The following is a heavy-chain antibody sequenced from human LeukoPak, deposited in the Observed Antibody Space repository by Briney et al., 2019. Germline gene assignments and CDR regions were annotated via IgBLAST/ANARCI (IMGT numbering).Heavy chain of an antibody. Sequence: SVKVSCKASGYTFTGYYMHWVRQAPGQGLEWMGRIIPILGIANYAQKFQGRVTITADKSTSTAYMELSSLRSEDTAVYYCARDLSSGYGSPPHWGQGTLVTVSS. D-gene: IGHD3-10*01. J-gene: IGHJ4*02. V-gene: IGHV1-69*04. CDR1: GYTFTGYY. CDR3: ARDLSSGYGSPPH. CDR2: IIPILGIA.